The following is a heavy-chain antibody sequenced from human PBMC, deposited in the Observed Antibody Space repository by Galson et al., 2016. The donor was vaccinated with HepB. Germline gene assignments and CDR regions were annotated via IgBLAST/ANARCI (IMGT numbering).Heavy chain of an antibody. D-gene: IGHD6-19*01. Sequence: ETLSLTCTVSGGSISDCYCSWIRQSPGKGLEWIGHIYNSGNNKYNPSLESRVTISVDTSKNQFFLDVNSVTAADTAIYYCSATTTGWHAWWGQGNLVTVSS. J-gene: IGHJ4*02. CDR3: SATTTGWHAW. CDR2: IYNSGNN. CDR1: GGSISDCY. V-gene: IGHV4-59*01.